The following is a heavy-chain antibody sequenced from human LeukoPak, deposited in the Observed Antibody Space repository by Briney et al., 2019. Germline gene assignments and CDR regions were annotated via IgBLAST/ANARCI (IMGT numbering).Heavy chain of an antibody. CDR2: ISSSSSYI. CDR3: AVDCSSTSCQHNWFDP. V-gene: IGHV3-21*01. CDR1: GFTFSSYS. Sequence: GGSLRLSCAASGFTFSSYSMNWVRQAPGKGLEWVSSISSSSSYIYYADSVKGRFTISRDNAKNSLYLQMNSLRAEDTAVYYCAVDCSSTSCQHNWFDPWGQGTLVTVSS. D-gene: IGHD2-2*01. J-gene: IGHJ5*02.